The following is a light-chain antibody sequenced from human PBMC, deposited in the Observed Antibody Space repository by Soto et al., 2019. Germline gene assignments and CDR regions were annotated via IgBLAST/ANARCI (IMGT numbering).Light chain of an antibody. CDR1: QSLSSY. CDR3: QQRSNWIT. V-gene: IGKV3-11*01. J-gene: IGKJ5*01. CDR2: DAS. Sequence: EIVLTQSPATLSLSPGERATLSCRASQSLSSYLAWYQQNPGQAPRLLIYDASNRATGIPARFSGSGSGTDFTLTISSLEPEDFAVYYCQQRSNWITFGQGTRLEIK.